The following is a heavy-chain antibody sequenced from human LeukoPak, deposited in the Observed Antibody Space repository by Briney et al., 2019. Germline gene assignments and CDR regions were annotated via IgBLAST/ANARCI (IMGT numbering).Heavy chain of an antibody. D-gene: IGHD6-19*01. CDR3: ATDIAVAGTRPNY. J-gene: IGHJ4*02. V-gene: IGHV1-24*01. CDR2: FDPEDGET. Sequence: GASVKVSCKVSGYTLTELSMHWVQQAPGKGLEWMGGFDPEDGETIYAQKFQGRVTMTEDTSTDTAYMELSSLRSEDTAVYYCATDIAVAGTRPNYWGQGTLVTVSS. CDR1: GYTLTELS.